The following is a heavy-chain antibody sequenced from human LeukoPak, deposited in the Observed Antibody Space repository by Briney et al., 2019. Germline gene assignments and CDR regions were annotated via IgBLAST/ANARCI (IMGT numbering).Heavy chain of an antibody. Sequence: SETLSLTCTVSGGSISSDTWSWVRQSAWKGLEWIGRIYTSGITEYNPSLTSRVTISVDTSKNQFSLQLTSVTAADTAVYYCARNIPGYSSSWYYYYYYMDVWGKGTTVTISS. CDR2: IYTSGIT. D-gene: IGHD6-13*01. V-gene: IGHV4-4*07. CDR3: ARNIPGYSSSWYYYYYYMDV. CDR1: GGSISSDT. J-gene: IGHJ6*03.